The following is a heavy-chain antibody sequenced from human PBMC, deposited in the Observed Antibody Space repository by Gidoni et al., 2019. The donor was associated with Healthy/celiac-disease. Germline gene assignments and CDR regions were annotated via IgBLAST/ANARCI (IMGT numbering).Heavy chain of an antibody. V-gene: IGHV3-48*03. CDR1: GFTFSSYE. CDR3: ARDHCSTSCYFPNYYYGMDV. D-gene: IGHD2-2*01. Sequence: EVQLVESGGGLVQPGGSLRLSCAASGFTFSSYEMNWVRQAPGKGLEWVSYISSSGSTIYYADSVKGRFTISRDNAKNSLYLQMNSLRAEDTAVYYCARDHCSTSCYFPNYYYGMDVWGQGTTVTVSS. J-gene: IGHJ6*02. CDR2: ISSSGSTI.